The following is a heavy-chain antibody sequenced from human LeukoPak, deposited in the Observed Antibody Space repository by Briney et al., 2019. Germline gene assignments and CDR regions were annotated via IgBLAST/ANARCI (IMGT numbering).Heavy chain of an antibody. D-gene: IGHD6-19*01. Sequence: ASVKVPCKASGYTFSDYFMHWVRQAPGQGLEWMGWTNPNSGGTNYAQKFRGWVTMTRDTSISTAYMELSRLRSDDTAVYYCARDSSGWNTFDYWGQGALVTVSS. J-gene: IGHJ4*02. V-gene: IGHV1-2*04. CDR3: ARDSSGWNTFDY. CDR2: TNPNSGGT. CDR1: GYTFSDYF.